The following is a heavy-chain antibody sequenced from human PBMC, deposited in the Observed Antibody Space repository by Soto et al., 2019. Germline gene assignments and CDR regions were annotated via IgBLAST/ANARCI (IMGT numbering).Heavy chain of an antibody. J-gene: IGHJ4*02. CDR2: ISGSGGST. CDR3: AKDRYCSGGSCYREFDY. CDR1: GFTFSSYA. Sequence: GVSLRLSCAASGFTFSSYAMSWVRQAPGKGLEWVSAISGSGGSTYYADSVKGRFTISRDNSKNTLYLQMNSLRAEDTAVYYCAKDRYCSGGSCYREFDYWGQGTLVTVSS. D-gene: IGHD2-15*01. V-gene: IGHV3-23*01.